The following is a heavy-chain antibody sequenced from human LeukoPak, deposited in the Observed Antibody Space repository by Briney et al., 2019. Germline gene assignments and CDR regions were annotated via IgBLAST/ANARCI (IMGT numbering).Heavy chain of an antibody. CDR3: ARGDFSDYGDYVDAFDV. CDR2: IKQDGSQK. Sequence: GGSLRLSCAASGFTFNNYCMSWVRQAPGKGLQWVANIKQDGSQKFYVDSVKGRFTISRDNTKNSLYLQMNSLRAEGTAMYYCARGDFSDYGDYVDAFDVWGQGTMVTVSS. CDR1: GFTFNNYC. V-gene: IGHV3-7*01. J-gene: IGHJ3*01. D-gene: IGHD4-17*01.